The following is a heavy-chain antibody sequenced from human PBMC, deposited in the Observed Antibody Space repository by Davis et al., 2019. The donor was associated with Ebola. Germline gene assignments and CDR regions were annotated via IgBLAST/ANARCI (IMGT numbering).Heavy chain of an antibody. V-gene: IGHV3-30*03. CDR2: ISYDGSNK. CDR1: GFTFSSYG. Sequence: GESLKISCAASGFTFSSYGMHWVRQAPGKGLEWVAVISYDGSNKYYADSVKGRFTISRDNAKNTLYLQMNSLRAEDTAVYYCATSTYLPVYWGQGTLVTVSS. D-gene: IGHD2/OR15-2a*01. CDR3: ATSTYLPVY. J-gene: IGHJ4*02.